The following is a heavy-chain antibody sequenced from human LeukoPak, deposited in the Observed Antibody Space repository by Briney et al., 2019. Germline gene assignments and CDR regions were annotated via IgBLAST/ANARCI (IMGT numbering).Heavy chain of an antibody. CDR2: IYTSGRT. CDR1: GGSISSYY. J-gene: IGHJ3*02. V-gene: IGHV4-4*07. CDR3: ARDRNSSGYYDAFVM. Sequence: PSETLSLTCTVSGGSISSYYRTWIRQPAGKGLEWIGRIYTSGRTNYNPSLKRRVTMSVDTSKNQFSLKLSSVTASDTAVYYCARDRNSSGYYDAFVMWGQRTTVTASS. D-gene: IGHD6-19*01.